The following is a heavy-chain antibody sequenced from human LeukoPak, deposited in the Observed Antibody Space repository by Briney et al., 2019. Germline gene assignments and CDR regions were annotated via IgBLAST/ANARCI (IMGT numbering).Heavy chain of an antibody. Sequence: SVKVSCKASGGTFSSYAISWVRQAPGQGLEWMGGIIPIFGTANYAQKFQGRVTITTDESTSTAYMELSSLISEDTAVHYCARVPYSSSPSNWFDPWGQGTLVTVSS. CDR3: ARVPYSSSPSNWFDP. CDR1: GGTFSSYA. D-gene: IGHD6-6*01. J-gene: IGHJ5*02. V-gene: IGHV1-69*05. CDR2: IIPIFGTA.